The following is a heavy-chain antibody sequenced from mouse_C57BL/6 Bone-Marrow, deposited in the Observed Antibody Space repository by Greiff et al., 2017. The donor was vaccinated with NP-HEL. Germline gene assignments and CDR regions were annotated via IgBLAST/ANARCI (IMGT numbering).Heavy chain of an antibody. J-gene: IGHJ3*01. CDR2: IRLKSDNYAT. V-gene: IGHV6-3*01. D-gene: IGHD3-3*01. Sequence: EVQLQESGGGLVQPGGSMKLSCVASGFTFSNYWMNWVRQSPEKGLEWVAQIRLKSDNYATHYAESVKGRFTISRDDSKSSVYLQMNNLRAEDTGIYYCTEGGTRWFAYWGQGTLVTVSA. CDR3: TEGGTRWFAY. CDR1: GFTFSNYW.